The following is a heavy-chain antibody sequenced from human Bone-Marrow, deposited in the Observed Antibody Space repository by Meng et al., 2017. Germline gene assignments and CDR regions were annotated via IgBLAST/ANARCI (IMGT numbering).Heavy chain of an antibody. D-gene: IGHD3-22*01. CDR2: IYYSGTT. J-gene: IGHJ4*02. CDR3: ARDGGTMILVVTEKAHFDY. CDR1: GDSISSGIYY. Sequence: GSLRLSCTVSGDSISSGIYYWGWIRQSPGKGLEWIGSIYYSGTTYYNPSLKSRVTISVDTSKNQFSLKLNSVTAADRAVYYCARDGGTMILVVTEKAHFDYWGQGTLVTVSS. V-gene: IGHV4-39*07.